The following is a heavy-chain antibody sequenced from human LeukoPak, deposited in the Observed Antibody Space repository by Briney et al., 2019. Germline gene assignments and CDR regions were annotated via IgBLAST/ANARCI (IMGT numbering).Heavy chain of an antibody. CDR2: IIPIFGTA. D-gene: IGHD3-3*01. V-gene: IGHV1-69*05. Sequence: SVKVSCKASGGTFSSYAISWVRQAPGQGLEWMGGIIPIFGTANYAQKFQGRVTITTDESTSTAYMELSSLRSEDTAVYYCARARSDYDFWSGYPNWFDPWGQGTLVTVSS. CDR3: ARARSDYDFWSGYPNWFDP. J-gene: IGHJ5*02. CDR1: GGTFSSYA.